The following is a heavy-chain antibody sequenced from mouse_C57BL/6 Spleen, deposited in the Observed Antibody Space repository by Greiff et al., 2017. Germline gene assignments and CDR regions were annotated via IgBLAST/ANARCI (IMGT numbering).Heavy chain of an antibody. V-gene: IGHV1-81*01. D-gene: IGHD2-4*01. J-gene: IGHJ2*01. Sequence: VQLQQSGAELARPGASVKLSCKASGYTFTSYGISWVKQRTGQGLEWIGEIYPRSGNTYYNEKFKGKATLTADKSSSTAYMELRSLTSEDSAVYFCAREEGRGLLDYWGQGTTLTVSS. CDR3: AREEGRGLLDY. CDR1: GYTFTSYG. CDR2: IYPRSGNT.